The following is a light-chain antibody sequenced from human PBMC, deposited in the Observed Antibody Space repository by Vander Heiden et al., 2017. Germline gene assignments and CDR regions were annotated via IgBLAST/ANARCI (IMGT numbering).Light chain of an antibody. CDR1: SSNIGNNY. CDR3: GTWDNSLSAGV. CDR2: DNN. V-gene: IGLV1-51*01. Sequence: QSVLTQPPSVSAAPGQKVTISCSGSSSNIGNNYVSWYQQLPGTAPNLLIYDNNKRPSGMPDRFSGAKSGTSATLGITGLQTGDEADYYCGTWDNSLSAGVFGGGTKLTVL. J-gene: IGLJ3*02.